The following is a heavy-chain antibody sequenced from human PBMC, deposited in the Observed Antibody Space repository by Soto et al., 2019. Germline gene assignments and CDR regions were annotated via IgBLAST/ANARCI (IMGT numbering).Heavy chain of an antibody. CDR1: GGTFSGYA. Sequence: QVQLVQSGAEVKKPGSSVKVSCKASGGTFSGYAISWVRQAPGQGLEWMGGIIPIFGTTSYSQKFQGRLTIAADESTSTAYMQLSSLRSEDTAVYSCARDAKGVTTPFDYWGQGTLVTVSS. CDR3: ARDAKGVTTPFDY. J-gene: IGHJ4*02. V-gene: IGHV1-69*01. CDR2: IIPIFGTT. D-gene: IGHD2-21*02.